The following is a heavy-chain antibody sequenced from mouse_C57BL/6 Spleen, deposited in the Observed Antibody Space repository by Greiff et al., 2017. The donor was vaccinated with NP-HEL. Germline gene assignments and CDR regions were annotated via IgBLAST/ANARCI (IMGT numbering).Heavy chain of an antibody. J-gene: IGHJ4*01. V-gene: IGHV5-4*03. CDR1: GFTFSSYA. Sequence: EVNLVESGGGLVKPGGSLKLSCAASGFTFSSYAMSWVRQTPEKRLEWVAHISDGGSYTYYPDNVKGRFTISRDNAKNNLYLQMSHLKSEDTAMYYCARALITTVVGAMDYWGQGASVTVAS. CDR2: ISDGGSYT. D-gene: IGHD1-1*01. CDR3: ARALITTVVGAMDY.